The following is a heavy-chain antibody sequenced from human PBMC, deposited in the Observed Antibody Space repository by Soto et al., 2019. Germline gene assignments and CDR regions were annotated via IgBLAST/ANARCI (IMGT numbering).Heavy chain of an antibody. J-gene: IGHJ5*02. Sequence: QVQLVESGGGVVQPGRSLRLSCAASGFTFSSYGMHWVRQAPGKGLEWVAVIWYDGSNKYYAYSVKGRFTISRDNSKNPLYLQMNSLRAEDTAVYYCARDMATFGESSAPLFDPWGQGTLVTVSS. D-gene: IGHD3-10*01. CDR2: IWYDGSNK. CDR3: ARDMATFGESSAPLFDP. V-gene: IGHV3-33*01. CDR1: GFTFSSYG.